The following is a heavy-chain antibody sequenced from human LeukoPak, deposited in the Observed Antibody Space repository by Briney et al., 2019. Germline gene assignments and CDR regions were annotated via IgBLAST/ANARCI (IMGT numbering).Heavy chain of an antibody. CDR3: AKDHYTMVRGVSWFDP. D-gene: IGHD3-10*01. CDR2: ISGSGGST. CDR1: GFTFSSYA. V-gene: IGHV3-23*01. J-gene: IGHJ5*02. Sequence: PGGSLRLSCAASGFTFSSYAMSWVRQAPGKGLEWVPAISGSGGSTYYADSVKGRFTISRDNSKNTLYLQMNSLRAEDTAVYYCAKDHYTMVRGVSWFDPWGQGTLVTVSS.